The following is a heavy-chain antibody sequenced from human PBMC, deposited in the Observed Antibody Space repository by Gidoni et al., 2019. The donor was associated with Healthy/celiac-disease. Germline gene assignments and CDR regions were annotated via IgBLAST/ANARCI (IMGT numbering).Heavy chain of an antibody. CDR1: GFTVSSNY. CDR3: ARDRGLRFLEWLPSSYGMDV. V-gene: IGHV3-66*02. CDR2: IYSGGST. J-gene: IGHJ6*02. D-gene: IGHD3-3*01. Sequence: EVQLVESGGGLVQPGGSLRLSCAASGFTVSSNYMSWVRQAPGKGLEWVSVIYSGGSTYYADSVKGRFTISRDNSKNTLYLQMNSLRAEDTAVYYCARDRGLRFLEWLPSSYGMDVWGQGTTVTVSS.